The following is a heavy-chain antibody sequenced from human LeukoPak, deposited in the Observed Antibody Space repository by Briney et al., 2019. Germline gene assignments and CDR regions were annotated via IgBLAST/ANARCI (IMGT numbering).Heavy chain of an antibody. J-gene: IGHJ4*02. D-gene: IGHD3-22*01. V-gene: IGHV1-8*01. CDR3: AREWGLESSGYYYAY. Sequence: GASVKVSCKASGYTFTSYDINWVRQATGQGLEWMGWMNPNSGNTGYAQKFQGRVSITADESTSTAVMELSSLRSEDTAVYYCAREWGLESSGYYYAYWGQGTLVTVSS. CDR1: GYTFTSYD. CDR2: MNPNSGNT.